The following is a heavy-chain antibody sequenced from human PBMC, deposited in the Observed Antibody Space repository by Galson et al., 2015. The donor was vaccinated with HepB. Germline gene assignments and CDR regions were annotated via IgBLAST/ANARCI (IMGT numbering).Heavy chain of an antibody. CDR1: GGTFSSYA. J-gene: IGHJ4*02. CDR2: IIPILGIA. V-gene: IGHV1-69*10. CDR3: ARLFGTNYYFDY. D-gene: IGHD3-10*01. Sequence: SVKVSCKASGGTFSSYAISWVRQAPGQGLEWMGGIIPILGIANYAQKFQGRVTITADKSTSTAYMELSSLRSEDTAVYYCARLFGTNYYFDYWGQGTLVTVSS.